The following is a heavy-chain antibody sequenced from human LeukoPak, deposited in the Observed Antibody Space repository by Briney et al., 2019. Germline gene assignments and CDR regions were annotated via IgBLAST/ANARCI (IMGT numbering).Heavy chain of an antibody. J-gene: IGHJ4*02. CDR1: GFTFSSYA. CDR2: ISGSGGST. Sequence: PGGSLRLSCAASGFTFSSYAMSWVRQAPGKGLEWVSAISGSGGSTYYADSVKGRFTISRDNSKNTLYLQMNSLRDEDTAVYYCAREGLRGSSWYEHYSDYWGQGTLVTVSS. D-gene: IGHD6-13*01. V-gene: IGHV3-23*01. CDR3: AREGLRGSSWYEHYSDY.